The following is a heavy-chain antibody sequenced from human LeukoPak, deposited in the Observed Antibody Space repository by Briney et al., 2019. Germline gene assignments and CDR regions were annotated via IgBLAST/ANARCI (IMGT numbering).Heavy chain of an antibody. CDR3: AKDHSGSYDALDY. CDR2: ISGSGGIT. CDR1: GFSFRDYA. D-gene: IGHD1-26*01. J-gene: IGHJ4*02. Sequence: GGSLRLSCAASGFSFRDYAMTWVRQAPGQGLEGVSGISGSGGITHLADSVKGRFTISRDNSKNTLYLQMNSLRVEDTAVYYCAKDHSGSYDALDYWGPGTLVTVSS. V-gene: IGHV3-23*01.